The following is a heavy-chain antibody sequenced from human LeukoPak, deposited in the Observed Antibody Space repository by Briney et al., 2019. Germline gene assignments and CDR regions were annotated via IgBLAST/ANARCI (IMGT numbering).Heavy chain of an antibody. V-gene: IGHV4-4*07. CDR2: IYTSGST. CDR1: GGSISSYY. Sequence: SETLSLTCTVSGGSISSYYWSWIRQPAGKGLEWIGRIYTSGSTNYNPSLKSRVTMSVDTSKNQFSLKLSSVTAADTAVYYCARAMVRGVRTYYFDYWGQGTLVTVSS. D-gene: IGHD3-10*01. J-gene: IGHJ4*02. CDR3: ARAMVRGVRTYYFDY.